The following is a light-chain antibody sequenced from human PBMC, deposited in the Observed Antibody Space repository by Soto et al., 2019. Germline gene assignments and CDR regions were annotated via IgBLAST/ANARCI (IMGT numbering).Light chain of an antibody. CDR2: VAS. CDR1: QGIGSY. CDR3: QQLNSYPLIT. J-gene: IGKJ5*01. Sequence: DIQLTQSPSFLSASVGDRVTITCRASQGIGSYLAWYQQKPGKAPNLPIYVASTLQNGVPSRFSGSGSGTLFTLTVSSLQPEDFATYYCQQLNSYPLITFGQGTRLEIK. V-gene: IGKV1-9*01.